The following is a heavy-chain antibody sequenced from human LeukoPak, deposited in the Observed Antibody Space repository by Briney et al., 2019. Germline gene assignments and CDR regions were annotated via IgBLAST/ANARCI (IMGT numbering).Heavy chain of an antibody. CDR1: GGTFSSYA. D-gene: IGHD3-16*02. CDR2: IIPIFGTA. CDR3: ARSVITFGGVIVGVLFDY. Sequence: GASVKVSCKASGGTFSSYAISWVRQAPGQGLEWMGGIIPIFGTANYAQKFQGRVTITRDTSASTAYMELSSLRSEDTAVYYCARSVITFGGVIVGVLFDYWGQGTLVTVSS. V-gene: IGHV1-69*05. J-gene: IGHJ4*02.